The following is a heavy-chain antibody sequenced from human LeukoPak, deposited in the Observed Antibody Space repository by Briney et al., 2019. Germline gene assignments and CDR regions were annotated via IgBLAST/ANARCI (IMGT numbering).Heavy chain of an antibody. D-gene: IGHD3-3*01. CDR3: ARNALETYYDFWSGENGMDV. V-gene: IGHV5-51*01. J-gene: IGHJ6*02. CDR1: GYSFTSYW. Sequence: GESLKISCKGSGYSFTSYWIGWVRRMPGKGLEWMGIIYPGDSDTRYSPTFQGQVTISADKSISTAYLQWSSLKASDTAMYYCARNALETYYDFWSGENGMDVWGQGTTVTVSS. CDR2: IYPGDSDT.